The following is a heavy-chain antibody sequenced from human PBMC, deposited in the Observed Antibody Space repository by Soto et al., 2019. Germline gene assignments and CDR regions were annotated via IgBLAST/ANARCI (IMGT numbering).Heavy chain of an antibody. D-gene: IGHD1-1*01. V-gene: IGHV1-24*01. CDR3: ATARDGYTPLGY. CDR1: GYSLTEVP. J-gene: IGHJ4*02. Sequence: QVELVQSGAEVRKPGASVKVSCKVSGYSLTEVPMHWVRQAPGKGLEWMGGFEPEDDGKIYAQNFEGRLTMTEDTSTNTAYMELNTLRSEDTAVYYCATARDGYTPLGYWGQGTLVSVSS. CDR2: FEPEDDGK.